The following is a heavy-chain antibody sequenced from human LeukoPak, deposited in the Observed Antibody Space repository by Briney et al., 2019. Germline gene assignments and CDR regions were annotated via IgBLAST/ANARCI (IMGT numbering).Heavy chain of an antibody. Sequence: ASVKVSCKASGYTFTGYYMHWVRQAPGQGLEWMGWIDPNSGGANYAQKFQGRGSMTRYTSISPAYMELSRLKSDDTAVYYCARFVRFGEPPFGYWGQGTLVTVSS. CDR2: IDPNSGGA. J-gene: IGHJ4*02. CDR1: GYTFTGYY. V-gene: IGHV1-2*02. D-gene: IGHD3-10*01. CDR3: ARFVRFGEPPFGY.